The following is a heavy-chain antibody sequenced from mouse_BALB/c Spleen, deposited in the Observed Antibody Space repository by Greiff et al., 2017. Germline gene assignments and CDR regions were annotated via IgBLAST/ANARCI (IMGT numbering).Heavy chain of an antibody. Sequence: VQLQQSGAELVRPGASVTLSCTASGFTFTDYEMHWVKQTPVHGLEWIGAIDPETGGTAYNQKFKGKVTLTADKSTSTVYMELRRLTSEDAAVYNYNRERLGRYCFDYWGQGTTVTVSA. CDR2: IDPETGGT. J-gene: IGHJ2*01. CDR1: GFTFTDYE. CDR3: NRERLGRYCFDY. D-gene: IGHD4-1*01. V-gene: IGHV1-15*01.